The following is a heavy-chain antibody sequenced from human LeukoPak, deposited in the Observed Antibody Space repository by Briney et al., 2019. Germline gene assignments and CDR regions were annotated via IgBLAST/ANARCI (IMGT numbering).Heavy chain of an antibody. CDR1: GYTFTTYG. CDR3: ARALQLVVPSVVKPTYYYYGMDV. D-gene: IGHD2-2*01. Sequence: GASVKVSCKASGYTFTTYGISWVRQAPGQGLEWMGWISAYNGYTNYAQKFQDRVTMTTATSTSTVYMELRSLRSDDTAVYYCARALQLVVPSVVKPTYYYYGMDVWGQGTTVTVSS. CDR2: ISAYNGYT. V-gene: IGHV1-18*01. J-gene: IGHJ6*02.